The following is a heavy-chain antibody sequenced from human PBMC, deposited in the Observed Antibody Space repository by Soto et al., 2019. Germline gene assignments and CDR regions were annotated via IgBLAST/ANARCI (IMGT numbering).Heavy chain of an antibody. CDR1: GGSISSYY. CDR3: ARAPRGNYGYPSYFDY. D-gene: IGHD3-10*01. V-gene: IGHV4-59*01. J-gene: IGHJ4*02. Sequence: QVQLQESGPGLVKPSETLSLTCTVSGGSISSYYWSWIRQPPGKGLEWIGYIYYSGSTNYKPSLKSRVTISVDTSKNQFSLKLSSVTAADTAVYYCARAPRGNYGYPSYFDYWGQGTLVTVSS. CDR2: IYYSGST.